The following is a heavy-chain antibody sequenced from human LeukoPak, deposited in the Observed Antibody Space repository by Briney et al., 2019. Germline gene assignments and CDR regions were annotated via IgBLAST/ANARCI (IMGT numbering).Heavy chain of an antibody. CDR3: ARGPLYGSASYYFDY. CDR1: GGSISSYY. Sequence: PSETLSLTCTVSGGSISSYYWSWLRQPPGKGLEWIGYIYYSGSTNYNPSLKSRVTISVDTSRTQFSLKLSSVTAADTAVYYCARGPLYGSASYYFDYWGQGTLVTVSS. CDR2: IYYSGST. J-gene: IGHJ4*02. D-gene: IGHD3-10*01. V-gene: IGHV4-59*08.